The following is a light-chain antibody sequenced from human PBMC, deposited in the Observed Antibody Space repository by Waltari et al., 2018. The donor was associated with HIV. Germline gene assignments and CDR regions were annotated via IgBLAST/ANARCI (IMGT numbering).Light chain of an antibody. CDR1: QSVSSN. J-gene: IGKJ1*01. V-gene: IGKV3D-15*01. CDR3: QQYNNRPWT. CDR2: GAS. Sequence: EIVMTQSPATLSVSPGERATLSCRASQSVSSNLAWYQQKPGQAPRLLMYGASTRATGIPARFSCSGSGTEFSLTISSLQSEDFAVYYCQQYNNRPWTFGQGTTVEIK.